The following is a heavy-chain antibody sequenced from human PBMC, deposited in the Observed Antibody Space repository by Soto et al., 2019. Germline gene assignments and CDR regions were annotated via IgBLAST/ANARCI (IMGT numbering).Heavy chain of an antibody. CDR1: GFTFSSYA. D-gene: IGHD1-26*01. CDR2: ISYDGSNK. CDR3: ARDSGSQWELLLGYYYYYGMDV. Sequence: GGSLRLSCAASGFTFSSYAMHWVRQAPGKGLEWVAVISYDGSNKYYADSVKGRFTISRDNSKNALYLQMNSLRAEDTAVYYCARDSGSQWELLLGYYYYYGMDVWGQGTTVTVS. J-gene: IGHJ6*02. V-gene: IGHV3-30-3*01.